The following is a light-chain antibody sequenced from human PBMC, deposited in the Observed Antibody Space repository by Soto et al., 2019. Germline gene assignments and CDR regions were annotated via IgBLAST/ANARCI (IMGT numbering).Light chain of an antibody. CDR3: QQYNSYPYT. Sequence: DIQRTQSPSTLSASVGDRVTITCRASQSISSWLAWYQQNPGKAPKLLIYDASSLESGVPSRFSGSGSGTEFTLTISSLQPDDFATYYCQQYNSYPYTFGQGTKLEIK. CDR2: DAS. J-gene: IGKJ2*01. CDR1: QSISSW. V-gene: IGKV1-5*01.